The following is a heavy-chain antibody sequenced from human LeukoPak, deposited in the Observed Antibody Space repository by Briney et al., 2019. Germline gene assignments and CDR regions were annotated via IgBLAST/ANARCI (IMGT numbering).Heavy chain of an antibody. CDR2: INPNSGGT. D-gene: IGHD3-22*01. CDR1: GYTFTGYY. CDR3: AREGSSGYYYGY. Sequence: ASVKVSCKASGYTFTGYYMHWVRQAPGQGLEWMGWINPNSGGTNYAQKFQGRVTMTRDTSICTAYMELSRLRSDDTAVYYCAREGSSGYYYGYWGQGTLVTVSS. J-gene: IGHJ4*02. V-gene: IGHV1-2*02.